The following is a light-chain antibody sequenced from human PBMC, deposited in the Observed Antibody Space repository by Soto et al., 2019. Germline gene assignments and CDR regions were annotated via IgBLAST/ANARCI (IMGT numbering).Light chain of an antibody. CDR1: SSNIGAGYD. J-gene: IGLJ3*02. Sequence: QSVLTQPPSVSGAPGQRVTISCTGSSSNIGAGYDVHWYQHLPGTAPELLIFVNNNRPSGVPDRFSGSKSGTSASLAITGLQAEDEADYFCQSYDTSLNWVFGGGTKVTVL. V-gene: IGLV1-40*01. CDR3: QSYDTSLNWV. CDR2: VNN.